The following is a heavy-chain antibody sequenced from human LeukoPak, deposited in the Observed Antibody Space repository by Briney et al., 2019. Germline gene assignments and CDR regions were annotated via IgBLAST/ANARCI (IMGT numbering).Heavy chain of an antibody. Sequence: SVKVSCKASGGTFSSYAISWVRQAPGQGLEWMGGIIPIFGTANYAQKFQGRVTITRNTSISTAYMELSSLRSEDTAVYYCARGGKDIVVVPAPPDYWGQGTLVTVSS. CDR2: IIPIFGTA. CDR3: ARGGKDIVVVPAPPDY. D-gene: IGHD2-2*01. CDR1: GGTFSSYA. J-gene: IGHJ4*02. V-gene: IGHV1-69*05.